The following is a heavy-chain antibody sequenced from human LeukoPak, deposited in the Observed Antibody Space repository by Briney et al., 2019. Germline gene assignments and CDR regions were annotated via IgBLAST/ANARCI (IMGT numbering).Heavy chain of an antibody. Sequence: GGSLRLSCAASGFTFSRYAMHWVRQAPGKGLEWVAVISYDGSNKYYADSVKGRFTISRDNSKNTLYLQMNSLRAEDTAVYYCARTYYYDSSGYYYDDYWGQGTLVTVSS. CDR3: ARTYYYDSSGYYYDDY. V-gene: IGHV3-30-3*01. CDR1: GFTFSRYA. J-gene: IGHJ4*02. D-gene: IGHD3-22*01. CDR2: ISYDGSNK.